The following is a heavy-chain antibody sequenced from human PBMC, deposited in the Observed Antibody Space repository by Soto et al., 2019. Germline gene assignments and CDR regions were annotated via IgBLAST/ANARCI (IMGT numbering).Heavy chain of an antibody. CDR2: IWYDGSNK. J-gene: IGHJ4*02. CDR1: GFTFSSYG. V-gene: IGHV3-33*08. Sequence: GGSLRLSCAASGFTFSSYGMHWVRQAPGKGLEWVAVIWYDGSNKYYADSVKGRFTISRDNSKNTLYLQMNSLRAEDTAVYYWAREGSEMATIYYFDYGGQETLATVSS. D-gene: IGHD3-10*01. CDR3: AREGSEMATIYYFDY.